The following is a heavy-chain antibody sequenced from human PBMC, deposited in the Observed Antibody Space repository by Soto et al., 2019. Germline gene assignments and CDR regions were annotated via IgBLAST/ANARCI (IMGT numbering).Heavy chain of an antibody. CDR1: GYTFTSYG. D-gene: IGHD1-26*01. J-gene: IGHJ4*02. Sequence: QVQLVQSGAEVKKPGASVKVSCTASGYTFTSYGISWVRQAPGQGREWMGRISAYNGNTNYAQTLQGRVTMTTDASTSTAYMELRSLRSYDTAVDYCARDRRSYALDYWGQGTLVTVSS. V-gene: IGHV1-18*01. CDR3: ARDRRSYALDY. CDR2: ISAYNGNT.